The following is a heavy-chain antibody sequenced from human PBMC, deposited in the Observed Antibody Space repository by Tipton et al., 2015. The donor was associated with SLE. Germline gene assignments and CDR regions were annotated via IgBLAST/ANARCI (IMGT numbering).Heavy chain of an antibody. CDR2: ISWNGGST. D-gene: IGHD4-17*01. CDR1: GFTFDDYG. Sequence: GSLRLSCAASGFTFDDYGMSWVRQAPGKGLEWVSGISWNGGSTGYADSVKGRFTISRDNAKSSLYLQMNSLRAEDTALYYCARATVTTSPFDYWGQGTLVTVSS. V-gene: IGHV3-20*04. J-gene: IGHJ4*02. CDR3: ARATVTTSPFDY.